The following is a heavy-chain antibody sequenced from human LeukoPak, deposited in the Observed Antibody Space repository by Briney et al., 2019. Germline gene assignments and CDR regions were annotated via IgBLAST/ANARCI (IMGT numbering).Heavy chain of an antibody. V-gene: IGHV3-66*02. CDR2: IYSGGST. CDR3: ARVYYDFWSGYYHLDY. D-gene: IGHD3-3*01. Sequence: GGSLRLSCAASGFTFSNAWMSWVRRAPGKGLEWVSVIYSGGSTYYADSVKGRFTISRDNSKNTLYLQMNSLRAEDTAVYYCARVYYDFWSGYYHLDYWGQGTLVTVSS. J-gene: IGHJ4*02. CDR1: GFTFSNAW.